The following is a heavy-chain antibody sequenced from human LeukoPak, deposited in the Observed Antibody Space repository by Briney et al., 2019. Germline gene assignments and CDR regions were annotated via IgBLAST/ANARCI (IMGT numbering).Heavy chain of an antibody. Sequence: ASVKVSCKASGYTFTGYYMHWVRQAPGQGLEWMGWINPNSGGTNYAQKFQGRVTMTRDTSISTAYMELSRLRSDDTAVYHCARAPYDFWSGSNNWFDPWGQGTLVTVSS. V-gene: IGHV1-2*02. CDR2: INPNSGGT. CDR1: GYTFTGYY. D-gene: IGHD3-3*01. CDR3: ARAPYDFWSGSNNWFDP. J-gene: IGHJ5*02.